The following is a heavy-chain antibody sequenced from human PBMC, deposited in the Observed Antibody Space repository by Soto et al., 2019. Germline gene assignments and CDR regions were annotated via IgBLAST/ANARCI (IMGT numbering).Heavy chain of an antibody. V-gene: IGHV4-30-2*01. Sequence: QLQLQESGSGLVKPSQTLSLTCAVSGGSISSGGYSCSWIRQPPGKGLEWIGYIYHSGSTYYNPSRKRRVTISVDRSKNQFSLKLSCVTGADKAVYYCAAGGGQPRYYWGQGTLVTVSS. D-gene: IGHD1-26*01. J-gene: IGHJ4*02. CDR2: IYHSGST. CDR1: GGSISSGGYS. CDR3: AAGGGQPRYY.